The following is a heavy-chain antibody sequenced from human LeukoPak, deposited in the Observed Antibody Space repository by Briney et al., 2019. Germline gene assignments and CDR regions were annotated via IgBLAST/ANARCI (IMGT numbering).Heavy chain of an antibody. CDR1: GFTFSSYD. D-gene: IGHD3-10*01. CDR3: ARDSGYAGYYGSGSCFDY. V-gene: IGHV3-13*05. J-gene: IGHJ4*02. Sequence: GGSLRLSCAASGFTFSSYDMHWVRQATGKGLEWVSAIGTAGDPYYPGSVKGRFTISRENAKNSLYLQMNSLRAEDTAVYYCARDSGYAGYYGSGSCFDYWGQGTLVTVSS. CDR2: IGTAGDP.